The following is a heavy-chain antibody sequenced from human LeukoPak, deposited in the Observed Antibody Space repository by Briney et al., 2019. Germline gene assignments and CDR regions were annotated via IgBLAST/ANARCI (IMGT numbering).Heavy chain of an antibody. CDR3: ARARTYSSSWYFDY. CDR1: GGSISSYY. V-gene: IGHV4-59*08. CDR2: IYYSGST. D-gene: IGHD6-13*01. Sequence: SEALSLTCTVSGGSISSYYWSWIQQPPGKGLEWIGYIYYSGSTNYNPSLKSRVTISVDTSKNQFSLKLSSVTAADTAVYYCARARTYSSSWYFDYWGQGTLVTVSS. J-gene: IGHJ4*02.